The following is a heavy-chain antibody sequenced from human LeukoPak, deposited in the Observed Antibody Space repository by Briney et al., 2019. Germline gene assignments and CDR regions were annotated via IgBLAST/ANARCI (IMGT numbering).Heavy chain of an antibody. D-gene: IGHD1-1*01. CDR2: ISSSSSYI. J-gene: IGHJ3*02. CDR3: ARGQGWNPEAVTNAFDI. Sequence: GGSLRLSCAASGFTFSSYSMNWVRQAPGKGLEWVSSISSSSSYIYYADSVKGRFTISRDNAKNSLYLQMNSLRAEDTVVYYCARGQGWNPEAVTNAFDIWGQGTMVTVSS. CDR1: GFTFSSYS. V-gene: IGHV3-21*01.